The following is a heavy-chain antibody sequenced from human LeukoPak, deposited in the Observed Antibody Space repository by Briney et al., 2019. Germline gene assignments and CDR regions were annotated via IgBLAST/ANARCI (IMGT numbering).Heavy chain of an antibody. J-gene: IGHJ4*02. Sequence: GGSLRLSCAASGFTFSSYAMYWVRQAPGKGLEWVSVIYSGGSTYYADSVKGRFTISRDNSKNTLYLQMNGLRAEDTAVYYCARNSGWSYYFDYWGQGTLVTVSS. CDR1: GFTFSSYA. V-gene: IGHV3-53*01. CDR3: ARNSGWSYYFDY. D-gene: IGHD6-19*01. CDR2: IYSGGST.